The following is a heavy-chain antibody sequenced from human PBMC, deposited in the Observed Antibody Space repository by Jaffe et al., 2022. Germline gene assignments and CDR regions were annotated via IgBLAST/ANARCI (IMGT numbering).Heavy chain of an antibody. D-gene: IGHD2-15*01. CDR3: AAGYCSGGSCSWYYYYYYMDV. CDR1: GFTFSSYE. CDR2: ISSSGSTI. V-gene: IGHV3-48*03. Sequence: EVQLVESGGGLVQPGGSLRLSCAASGFTFSSYEMNWVRQAPGKGLEWVSYISSSGSTIYYADSVKGRFTISRDNAKNSLYLQMNSLRAEDTAVYYCAAGYCSGGSCSWYYYYYYMDVWGKGTTVTVSS. J-gene: IGHJ6*03.